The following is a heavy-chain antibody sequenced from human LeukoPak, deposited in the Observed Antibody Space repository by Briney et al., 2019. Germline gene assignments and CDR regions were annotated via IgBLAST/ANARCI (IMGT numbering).Heavy chain of an antibody. CDR3: ARDRFWDIVVVPAAPNSYYYYYYMDV. CDR1: GFTFSSYS. J-gene: IGHJ6*03. V-gene: IGHV3-21*01. Sequence: PGGSLRLSCAASGFTFSSYSMNWVRQAPGKGLEWVSSISSSSSYIYYADSVKGRFTISRDNAKNSLYLQMNSLRAEDTAVYYCARDRFWDIVVVPAAPNSYYYYYYMDVWGKGTTVTVSS. D-gene: IGHD2-2*01. CDR2: ISSSSSYI.